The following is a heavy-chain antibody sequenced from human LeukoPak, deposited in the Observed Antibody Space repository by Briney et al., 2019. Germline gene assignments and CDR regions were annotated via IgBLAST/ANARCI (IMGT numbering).Heavy chain of an antibody. V-gene: IGHV4-59*08. J-gene: IGHJ4*02. CDR2: IYYTGTT. D-gene: IGHD5-24*01. CDR3: ARGVEMATKYYFDY. CDR1: GGSFTSYY. Sequence: SETLSLTCTVSGGSFTSYYWSWIRQPPGKGLEWIGHIYYTGTTKSHPSLKSRVIISVDTSKNQFSLTLSSVTAADTAVYYCARGVEMATKYYFDYWGQGTLVTVSS.